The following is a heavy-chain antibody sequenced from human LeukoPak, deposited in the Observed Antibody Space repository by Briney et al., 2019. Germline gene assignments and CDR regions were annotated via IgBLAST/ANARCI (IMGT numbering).Heavy chain of an antibody. CDR2: IYHSGST. Sequence: PSETRSLTCALYGYSFGNGDYWGWIRQTPGKGLEWIGSIYHSGSTYYNPSLKSRVTISVDTSKNQFSLKLSSVTAADTAVYYCARPAATGYYFDYWGQGTLVTVSS. CDR3: ARPAATGYYFDY. D-gene: IGHD2-15*01. J-gene: IGHJ4*02. CDR1: GYSFGNGDY. V-gene: IGHV4-38-2*01.